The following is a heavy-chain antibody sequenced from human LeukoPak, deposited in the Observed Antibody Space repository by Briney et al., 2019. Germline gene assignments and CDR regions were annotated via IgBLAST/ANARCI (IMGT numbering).Heavy chain of an antibody. CDR1: GYTFTSYY. D-gene: IGHD3-9*01. J-gene: IGHJ4*02. CDR2: INPSGGST. V-gene: IGHV1-46*01. Sequence: ASVKVSCKASGYTFTSYYMHWVRQAPGQGLEWMGIINPSGGSTSYAQKFQGRVTMTRDMSTSTVYMELSSLRSEDTAVYYCARGGVLRYFDWLLYFDYWGQGTLVTVSS. CDR3: ARGGVLRYFDWLLYFDY.